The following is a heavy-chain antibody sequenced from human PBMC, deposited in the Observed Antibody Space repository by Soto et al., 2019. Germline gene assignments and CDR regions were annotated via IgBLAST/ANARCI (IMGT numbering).Heavy chain of an antibody. CDR3: ATSNWFDP. V-gene: IGHV4-39*01. Sequence: QLQLQESGPGLVKPSETLSLTCTVSGGSISSSSYFWGWIRQPPGKGLEWIGTIYYSGSTYYNPSLKSRVTISVDTSKNQFSLKLSSVTAADTAVYYCATSNWFDPWGQGTLVTVSS. CDR1: GGSISSSSYF. CDR2: IYYSGST. J-gene: IGHJ5*02.